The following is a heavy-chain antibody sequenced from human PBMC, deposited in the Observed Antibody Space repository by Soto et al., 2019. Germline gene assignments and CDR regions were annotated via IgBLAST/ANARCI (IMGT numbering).Heavy chain of an antibody. J-gene: IGHJ6*03. D-gene: IGHD3-3*01. Sequence: NTSETLSLTCTVSGGSISSYYWSWIRQPPGKGLEWIGYIYYSGSTNYNPSLKSRVTISVDTSKNQFSLKLSSVTAADTAVYYCGRFVFGTRGPYYYYWDVWAKGTPVPVSS. CDR2: IYYSGST. CDR3: GRFVFGTRGPYYYYWDV. CDR1: GGSISSYY. V-gene: IGHV4-59*01.